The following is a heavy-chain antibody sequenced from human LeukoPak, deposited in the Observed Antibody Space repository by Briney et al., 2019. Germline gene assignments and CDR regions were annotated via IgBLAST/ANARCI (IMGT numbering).Heavy chain of an antibody. CDR1: GYTFTNYG. J-gene: IGHJ3*02. CDR2: IHPTGGGT. D-gene: IGHD2-2*02. V-gene: IGHV1-2*02. Sequence: ASMKVSCKTSGYTFTNYGINWVRQAPGHGLEWMGWIHPTGGGTIYAQSFQGRVTMTRDTSITTAYMELSRLRSDDTAVYYCARERGYCASSSCYTSDAFDIWGQGTLVTVSS. CDR3: ARERGYCASSSCYTSDAFDI.